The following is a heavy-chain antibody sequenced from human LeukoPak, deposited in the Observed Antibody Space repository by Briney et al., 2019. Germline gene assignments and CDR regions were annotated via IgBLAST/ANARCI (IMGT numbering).Heavy chain of an antibody. CDR1: GFTFSSSW. Sequence: GGSLRLSCVASGFTFSSSWMSWVRRAPGKGLEWVANIKQDGTEEYYVDSVRGRFSISKDNAKNSLHLQMNSLRAEDTAVYYCARDPCHGALDYWGQGALVTVSS. V-gene: IGHV3-7*03. CDR2: IKQDGTEE. CDR3: ARDPCHGALDY. D-gene: IGHD2-2*01. J-gene: IGHJ4*02.